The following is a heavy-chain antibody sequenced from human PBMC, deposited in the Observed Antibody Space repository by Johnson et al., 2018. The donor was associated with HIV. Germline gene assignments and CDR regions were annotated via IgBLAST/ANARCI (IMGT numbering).Heavy chain of an antibody. CDR3: TTGSSGSNAFDI. Sequence: VQLVESGGGLIQPGGSLRLSCTVSGFTVSSNYMNWVRQAPEKGLEWVGRIKSKTDGGTTDYAAPVKGRFTISRDDSKNTLYLQMNSLKTEDTAVYYCTTGSSGSNAFDIWGQGTMVTVSS. CDR1: GFTVSSNY. D-gene: IGHD3-22*01. CDR2: IKSKTDGGTT. J-gene: IGHJ3*02. V-gene: IGHV3-15*01.